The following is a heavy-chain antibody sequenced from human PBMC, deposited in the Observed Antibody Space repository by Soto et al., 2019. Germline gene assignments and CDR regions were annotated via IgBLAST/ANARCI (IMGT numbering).Heavy chain of an antibody. D-gene: IGHD4-17*01. CDR2: ISSSSTTI. Sequence: PGGSLRLSCAASGFTFSNAWMSWVRQAPGKGLEWVSYISSSSTTIYYADSVRGRFTISRDNAKNPLYLQMNSLRAEDTAVYYCARVTTADYYYYMDVWGKGTTVTVSS. CDR3: ARVTTADYYYYMDV. CDR1: GFTFSNAW. V-gene: IGHV3-48*01. J-gene: IGHJ6*03.